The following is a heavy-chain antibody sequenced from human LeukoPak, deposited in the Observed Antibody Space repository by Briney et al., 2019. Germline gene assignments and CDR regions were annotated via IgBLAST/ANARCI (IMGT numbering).Heavy chain of an antibody. J-gene: IGHJ4*02. CDR2: IYYSGST. D-gene: IGHD3-22*01. CDR3: ARDSSGYYYFDY. V-gene: IGHV4-59*01. CDR1: GGSISSYY. Sequence: SETLSLTCTVSGGSISSYYWSWIRQPPGKGLEWIGYIYYSGSTNYNPSLKSRVTISVDTSKNQFSLKLSSVTAADTAVCYCARDSSGYYYFDYWGQGTLVTVSS.